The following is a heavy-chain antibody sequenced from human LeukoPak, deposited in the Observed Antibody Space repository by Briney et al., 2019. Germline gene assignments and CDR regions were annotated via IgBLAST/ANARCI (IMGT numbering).Heavy chain of an antibody. CDR1: GFTFSSYA. Sequence: GGSLRLSCAASGFTFSSYAMSWVRQAPGKGLEWVSAISGSGGSTYYADSVKGRFTISRDNFKNTLFLEMRRLRADDTAFYYCAKDLSNFGGLGYFDHWGQGDLVTVSS. J-gene: IGHJ5*02. V-gene: IGHV3-23*01. CDR3: AKDLSNFGGLGYFDH. CDR2: ISGSGGST. D-gene: IGHD4-23*01.